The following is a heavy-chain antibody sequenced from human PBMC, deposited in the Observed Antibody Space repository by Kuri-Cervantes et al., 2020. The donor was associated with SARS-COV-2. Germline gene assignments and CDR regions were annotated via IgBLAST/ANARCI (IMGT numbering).Heavy chain of an antibody. D-gene: IGHD6-13*01. J-gene: IGHJ4*02. CDR1: GGSISSYY. V-gene: IGHV4-59*01. Sequence: GSLRLSCTVSGGSISSYYWSWIRQPPGKGLEWIGYIYYSGSTNYNPSLKSRVTISVDTSKNQFSLKLSFVTAADTAVYYCARSSSWYAVDYWGQGTLVTVSS. CDR3: ARSSSWYAVDY. CDR2: IYYSGST.